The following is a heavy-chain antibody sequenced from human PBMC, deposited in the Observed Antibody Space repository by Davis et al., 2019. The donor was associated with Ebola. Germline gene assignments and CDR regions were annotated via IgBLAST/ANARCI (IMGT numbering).Heavy chain of an antibody. V-gene: IGHV3-23*01. Sequence: GESLKISCADSVITFSSYAMTWVRQAPGKGLEWVSAISGSGGSTYYADSVKGRFTISRDNSKKTLYLQMNSLRAEDTAVYYCARGDGYNFFGYWGQGTLVTVSS. CDR2: ISGSGGST. J-gene: IGHJ4*02. D-gene: IGHD5-24*01. CDR3: ARGDGYNFFGY. CDR1: VITFSSYA.